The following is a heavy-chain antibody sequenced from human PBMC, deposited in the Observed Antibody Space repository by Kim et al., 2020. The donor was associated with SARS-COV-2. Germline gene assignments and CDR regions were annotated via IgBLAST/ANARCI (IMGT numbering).Heavy chain of an antibody. Sequence: GGSLRLSCAASGFTVSSNYMSWGRQAPGKGLEWVSVIYSGGSTYYADSVKGRFTISRDNSKNTLYLQMNSLRAEDTAVYYCARDLVTMGMDVWGQGTTVTVSS. CDR2: IYSGGST. CDR1: GFTVSSNY. V-gene: IGHV3-53*01. J-gene: IGHJ6*02. D-gene: IGHD3-9*01. CDR3: ARDLVTMGMDV.